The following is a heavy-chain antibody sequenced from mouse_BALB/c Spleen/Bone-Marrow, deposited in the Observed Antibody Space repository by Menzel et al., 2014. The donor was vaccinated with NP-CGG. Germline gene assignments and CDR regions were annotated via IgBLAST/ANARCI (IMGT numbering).Heavy chain of an antibody. V-gene: IGHV5-12-1*01. CDR1: GFAFSSYD. Sequence: EVQLVESGGGLVKPGGSLKLSCAASGFAFSSYDMSWVRQTPEKRLEWVAYISSGGGSTYYPDTVKGRFTISRDNAKNTLYLQMSSLKSEDTAMYYCARLPSYYRYEDAYCGQGTLVTVSA. CDR3: ARLPSYYRYEDAY. CDR2: ISSGGGST. D-gene: IGHD2-14*01. J-gene: IGHJ3*01.